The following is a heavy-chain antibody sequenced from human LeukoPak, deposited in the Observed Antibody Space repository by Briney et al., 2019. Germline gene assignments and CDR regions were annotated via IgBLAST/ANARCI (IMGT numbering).Heavy chain of an antibody. V-gene: IGHV3-15*01. J-gene: IGHJ3*02. Sequence: GGSLRLSCAASGFTFSNAWMSWVRQAPGKGLEWVGRIKSKPDGGTTDYAAPVKGRFTISRDDSKNTLYLQMNSLRAEDTAVYYCASYVLGDAFDIWGQGTMVTVSS. CDR2: IKSKPDGGTT. D-gene: IGHD3-3*02. CDR1: GFTFSNAW. CDR3: ASYVLGDAFDI.